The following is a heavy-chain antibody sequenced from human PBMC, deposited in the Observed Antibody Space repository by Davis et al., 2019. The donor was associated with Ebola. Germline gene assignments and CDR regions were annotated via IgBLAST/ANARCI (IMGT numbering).Heavy chain of an antibody. CDR1: GFTFSSYV. CDR3: ARDPGYGYGYYYDGMDV. D-gene: IGHD5-18*01. CDR2: ISGSGGST. J-gene: IGHJ6*02. V-gene: IGHV3-23*01. Sequence: GESLKISCAASGFTFSSYVMSWVRQAPGKGLEWVSDISGSGGSTYYADSVKGRFTISRVNSKNTLFLQMNSLRAEDTAVYYCARDPGYGYGYYYDGMDVWGQGTTVTVSS.